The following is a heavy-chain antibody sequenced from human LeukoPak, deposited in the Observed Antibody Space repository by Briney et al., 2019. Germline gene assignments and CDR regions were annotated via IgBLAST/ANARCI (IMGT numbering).Heavy chain of an antibody. CDR2: IIPIFGTA. Sequence: GASVKVSCKASGGTLSSYAISWVRQAPGQGLEWMGGIIPIFGTANYAQKFQGRVTITADESTSTAYMELSSLRSEDTAVYYCARGDRDYYGSGNYYYYYMDVWGKGTPVTISS. D-gene: IGHD3-10*01. CDR3: ARGDRDYYGSGNYYYYYMDV. V-gene: IGHV1-69*13. CDR1: GGTLSSYA. J-gene: IGHJ6*03.